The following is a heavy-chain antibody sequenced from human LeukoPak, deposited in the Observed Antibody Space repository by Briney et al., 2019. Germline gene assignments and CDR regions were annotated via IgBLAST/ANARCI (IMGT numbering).Heavy chain of an antibody. CDR2: IKQDGSEK. J-gene: IGHJ4*02. CDR1: GFTFRGFW. Sequence: GGSLRLSCAASGFTFRGFWMSWVRQTPGKGLEWVANIKQDGSEKYYVDSVKGRFTISRDNAKNSLSLQMNGLRVEDTAVYYCARAGSFWHYVYWGQGTLVTVSS. V-gene: IGHV3-7*01. D-gene: IGHD1-7*01. CDR3: ARAGSFWHYVY.